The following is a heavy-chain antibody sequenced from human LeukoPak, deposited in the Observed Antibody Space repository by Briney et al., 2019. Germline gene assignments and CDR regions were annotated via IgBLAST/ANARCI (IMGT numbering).Heavy chain of an antibody. CDR3: ARELNYYDSRGAFDY. Sequence: GGSLRLSCAASGFTFSSYEMNWVRQAPGKGLEWVSYISSSGSTIYYADSVKGRFTISRDNAKNSLYLQMNSLRAEDTAVYYCARELNYYDSRGAFDYWGQGTLVTVSS. CDR1: GFTFSSYE. V-gene: IGHV3-48*03. CDR2: ISSSGSTI. D-gene: IGHD3-22*01. J-gene: IGHJ4*02.